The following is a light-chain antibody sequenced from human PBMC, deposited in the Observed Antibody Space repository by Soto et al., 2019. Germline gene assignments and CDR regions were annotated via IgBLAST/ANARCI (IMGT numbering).Light chain of an antibody. CDR1: QSVIYN. V-gene: IGKV3-15*01. CDR3: HQYIGWPRT. Sequence: EIVLTQSPATLSVSPGESVNVSCRASQSVIYNLAWYQQKPGQAPRLLIHRTSTRATGVPPRFSGSGSETEFTLTIDTLQPEDFAVYYCHQYIGWPRTFGQGTRVDIK. J-gene: IGKJ1*01. CDR2: RTS.